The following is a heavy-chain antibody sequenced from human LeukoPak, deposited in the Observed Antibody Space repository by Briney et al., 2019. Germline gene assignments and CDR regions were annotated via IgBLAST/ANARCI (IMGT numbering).Heavy chain of an antibody. CDR1: GFTFSSYA. CDR3: ARGLDIVVVVAATRAFEYYFDY. Sequence: PGGSLRLSCAASGFTFSSYAMHWVRQAPGKGLEWVAVISYDGSNKYYADSVKGRFTISRDNSKNTLYLQMNSLRAEDTAVYYCARGLDIVVVVAATRAFEYYFDYWGQGTLVTVSS. D-gene: IGHD2-15*01. CDR2: ISYDGSNK. J-gene: IGHJ4*02. V-gene: IGHV3-30*04.